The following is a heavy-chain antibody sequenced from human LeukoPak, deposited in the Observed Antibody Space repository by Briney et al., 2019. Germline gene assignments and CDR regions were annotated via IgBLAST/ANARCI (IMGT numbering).Heavy chain of an antibody. V-gene: IGHV4-39*01. D-gene: IGHD2-8*02. CDR3: ARLPTGFPNWFDP. Sequence: PSETLSLTCTVSGGSISSSSYHWGWIRLPPGKGLEWIGNIYYSGSTFYNPSLKSRVTMSVDTSKNQFSLKLSSVTAADTAVYYCARLPTGFPNWFDPWGQETLVTVSS. CDR1: GGSISSSSYH. CDR2: IYYSGST. J-gene: IGHJ5*02.